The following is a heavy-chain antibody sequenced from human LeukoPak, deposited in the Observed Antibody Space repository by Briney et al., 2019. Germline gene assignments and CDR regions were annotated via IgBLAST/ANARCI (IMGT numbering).Heavy chain of an antibody. CDR3: ATEYCASSSCRFDS. CDR1: GGSISSYH. J-gene: IGHJ4*02. D-gene: IGHD2-2*01. V-gene: IGHV4-59*01. CDR2: IFYSGST. Sequence: SETLSLTCTVSGGSISSYHWSWIRQPPGKGLEWIGYIFYSGSTNYNPSLKSRVTISLDTSKKQFSLKLTSVTAADTAIYYCATEYCASSSCRFDSWGQGTLVTVSS.